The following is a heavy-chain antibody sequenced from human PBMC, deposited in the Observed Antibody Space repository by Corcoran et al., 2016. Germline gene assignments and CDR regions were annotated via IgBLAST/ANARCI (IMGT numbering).Heavy chain of an antibody. J-gene: IGHJ4*02. CDR2: ISGSGGST. CDR3: AKRKEATVTPRGR. V-gene: IGHV3-23*01. CDR1: GFTFSSYA. D-gene: IGHD4-17*01. Sequence: VQLLESGGGLVQPGGSLRLSCAASGFTFSSYAMSWVRQAPGKGLEWVSAISGSGGSTYYADSVKGRFTISRENSKNTLYLQMNSLRAEDTAVYYCAKRKEATVTPRGRWGQGTLVTVSS.